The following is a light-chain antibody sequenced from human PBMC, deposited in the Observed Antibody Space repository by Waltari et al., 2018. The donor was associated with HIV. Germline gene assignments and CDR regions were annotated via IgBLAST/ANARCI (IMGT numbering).Light chain of an antibody. J-gene: IGLJ1*01. CDR2: DVS. V-gene: IGLV2-23*02. CDR1: SCDVGRYHY. CDR3: CSYAGSNTYL. Sequence: QSALTQPASVSGFPGQSITISCTGSSCDVGRYHYCPWYQQHPGKAPQLLIYDVSKRPSGVSNRFSGSKSGNTASLTISGLQAEDEADYYGCSYAGSNTYLFGTGTEVTVL.